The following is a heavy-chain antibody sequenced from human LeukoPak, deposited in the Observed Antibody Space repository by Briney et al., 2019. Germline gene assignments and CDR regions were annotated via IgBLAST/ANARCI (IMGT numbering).Heavy chain of an antibody. D-gene: IGHD3-22*01. V-gene: IGHV3-48*04. Sequence: GGSLRLSCAASGFSFSSYSMDWVRQAPGKGLEWVSYISSSGRTVYYADSVKGRFTISRDNAKNSLYLQMNSLRAEDTAVYYCAREDYDSSGYFDYWGQGTLVTVSS. CDR2: ISSSGRTV. CDR3: AREDYDSSGYFDY. CDR1: GFSFSSYS. J-gene: IGHJ4*02.